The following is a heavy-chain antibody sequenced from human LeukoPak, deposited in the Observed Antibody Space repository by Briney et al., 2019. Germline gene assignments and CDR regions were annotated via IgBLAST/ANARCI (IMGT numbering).Heavy chain of an antibody. V-gene: IGHV4-38-2*01. CDR3: ARHYDFWSGYFDY. D-gene: IGHD3-3*01. CDR2: IYHSGST. CDR1: GYSISSGYY. J-gene: IGHJ4*02. Sequence: PSETLSLTCAVSGYSISSGYYWGWIRQPPGKGLEWIGSIYHSGSTYYNPSLKSRVTMSVDTSKNQFSLKLSSVTAADTAVYYCARHYDFWSGYFDYWGQGTLVTVSS.